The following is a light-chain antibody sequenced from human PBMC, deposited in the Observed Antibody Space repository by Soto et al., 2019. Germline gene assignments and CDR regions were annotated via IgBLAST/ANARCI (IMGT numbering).Light chain of an antibody. CDR1: SSDVGGYNF. Sequence: QSVLTQPRSVSGSPGQSVAISCTGTSSDVGGYNFVSWYQQHPGKAPKLSIYDVSKRPSGVPDRFSGSKSGNTASLTLSGLQAKDEADYYCCSYAGSYTLWVFGGGTKLTVL. V-gene: IGLV2-11*01. CDR3: CSYAGSYTLWV. CDR2: DVS. J-gene: IGLJ3*02.